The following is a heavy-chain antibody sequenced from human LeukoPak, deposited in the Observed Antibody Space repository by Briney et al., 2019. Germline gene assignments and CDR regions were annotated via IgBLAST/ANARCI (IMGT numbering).Heavy chain of an antibody. J-gene: IGHJ4*02. CDR2: INHSGST. D-gene: IGHD3-22*01. Sequence: PSETLSLTCAVYGGSFSGYYWSWMRQPPGKGLEWIGEINHSGSTNYNPSLKSRVTISVDTSKNQFSLKLSSVTAADTAVYYCARGGSGYYYPVHRGAFDCWGQGTLVTVSS. CDR1: GGSFSGYY. V-gene: IGHV4-34*01. CDR3: ARGGSGYYYPVHRGAFDC.